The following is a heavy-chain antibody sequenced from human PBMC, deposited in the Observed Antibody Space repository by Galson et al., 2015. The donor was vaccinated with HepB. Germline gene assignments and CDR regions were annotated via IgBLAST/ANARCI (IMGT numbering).Heavy chain of an antibody. V-gene: IGHV3-15*07. CDR2: IKSKTDGGTT. D-gene: IGHD3-22*01. CDR3: TTDTYYYDSSSYQYHPL. CDR1: GFTFSNAW. Sequence: SLRLSCAASGFTFSNAWMNWVRQAPGKGLEWVGRIKSKTDGGTTDYAAPVKGRFTISRDDSKNTLYLQMNSLKTEDTAVYYCTTDTYYYDSSSYQYHPLWGQGTLVTVSS. J-gene: IGHJ4*02.